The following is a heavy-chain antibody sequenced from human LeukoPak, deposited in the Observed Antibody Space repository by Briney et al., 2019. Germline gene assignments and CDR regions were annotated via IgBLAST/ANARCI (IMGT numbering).Heavy chain of an antibody. D-gene: IGHD6-6*01. V-gene: IGHV3-30*03. CDR1: GFTFSSYS. CDR3: ARHIEYETSFDY. Sequence: GGSLRLSCAASGFTFSSYSMNWVRQAPDKGLEWVAVISYDGSNKYYADSVKGRFTISRDSSKNTLYLQMNSLRADDTAVYYCARHIEYETSFDYWGQGTLVTVSS. CDR2: ISYDGSNK. J-gene: IGHJ4*02.